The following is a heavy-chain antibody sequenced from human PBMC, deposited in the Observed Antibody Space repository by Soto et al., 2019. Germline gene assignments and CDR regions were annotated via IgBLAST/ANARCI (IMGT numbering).Heavy chain of an antibody. CDR2: ISYDGSNK. V-gene: IGHV3-30-3*01. D-gene: IGHD2-15*01. J-gene: IGHJ5*02. Sequence: QVQLVESGGGVVQPGRSLRLSCAASGFTFSSYAMHWVRQAPGKGLEWVAVISYDGSNKYYADSVKGRFTISRDNSQNALYLQMNSLRAEDTAVYYCARGDHCSGGSCFDWFDPCGQGTLVTVSS. CDR3: ARGDHCSGGSCFDWFDP. CDR1: GFTFSSYA.